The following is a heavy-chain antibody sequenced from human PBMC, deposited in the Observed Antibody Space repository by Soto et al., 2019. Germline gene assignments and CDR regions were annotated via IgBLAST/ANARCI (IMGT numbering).Heavy chain of an antibody. CDR1: GFTFSSYS. Sequence: GGSLRLSCAASGFTFSSYSMNWVRQAPGKGLEWVSSISSSSSYIYYADSVKGRFTISRDNAKNSLYLQMNSLRAEDTAVYYCARGGDRFLEWLVINPQLDVWGQGTTVTVSS. CDR2: ISSSSSYI. CDR3: ARGGDRFLEWLVINPQLDV. D-gene: IGHD3-3*01. J-gene: IGHJ6*02. V-gene: IGHV3-21*01.